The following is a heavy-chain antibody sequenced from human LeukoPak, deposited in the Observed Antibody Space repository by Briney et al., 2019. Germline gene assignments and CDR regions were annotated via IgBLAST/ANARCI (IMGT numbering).Heavy chain of an antibody. D-gene: IGHD6-19*01. V-gene: IGHV4-38-2*01. CDR3: ASEYSRAQTDY. CDR2: IYHSGST. J-gene: IGHJ4*02. Sequence: PSETLSLTCAVSGYSISSGYYWGWIRQPPGKGLEWIGSIYHSGSTYYNPSLKSRVTISVDTSKNQFSPKIRSVTAADPAVFYCASEYSRAQTDYSGQGPVVTVSS. CDR1: GYSISSGYY.